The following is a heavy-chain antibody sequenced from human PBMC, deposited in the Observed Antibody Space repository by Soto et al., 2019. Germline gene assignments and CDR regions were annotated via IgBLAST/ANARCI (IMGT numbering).Heavy chain of an antibody. CDR3: AKGGVTIFEVGGAMDV. CDR1: TFAFNNYA. D-gene: IGHD3-3*01. J-gene: IGHJ6*02. V-gene: IGHV3-23*01. Sequence: EVQLLESGGGLVQPGGSLRLSCAASTFAFNNYAMSWVRQAPGKGLEWVSAISADGDSTYNADSVKGRFTIFRDNSKNTLFLQMISLRVEDTAVYYCAKGGVTIFEVGGAMDVWGQGTTVTVSS. CDR2: ISADGDST.